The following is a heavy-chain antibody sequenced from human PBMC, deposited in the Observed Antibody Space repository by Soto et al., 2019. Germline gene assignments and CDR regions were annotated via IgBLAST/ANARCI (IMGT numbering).Heavy chain of an antibody. CDR1: GSTFSSYG. J-gene: IGHJ4*02. CDR3: AKDFADYDSPNY. V-gene: IGHV3-30*18. D-gene: IGHD3-22*01. Sequence: QVPLVESGGGVVQPGRSLRLSCAASGSTFSSYGMHWVRQAPGKGLEWVAVISYDGSNKYYADSVKGRFTISRDNSKNTLYLQMNSLRAEDTAVYYCAKDFADYDSPNYWGQGTLVTVSS. CDR2: ISYDGSNK.